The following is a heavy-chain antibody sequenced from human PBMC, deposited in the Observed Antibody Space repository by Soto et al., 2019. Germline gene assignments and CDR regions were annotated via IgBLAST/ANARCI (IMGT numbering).Heavy chain of an antibody. D-gene: IGHD6-13*01. CDR2: INGDGSST. V-gene: IGHV3-74*01. CDR3: ARTLGGSSSPY. Sequence: GGSLRLSCAASGFTFSSYSMNWVRQAPEKGLLWVSRINGDGSSTNYADSVKGRFTISRDNAKNTLYLHMNSLRAEDTAVYYCARTLGGSSSPYWGQGTLVTVSS. CDR1: GFTFSSYS. J-gene: IGHJ4*02.